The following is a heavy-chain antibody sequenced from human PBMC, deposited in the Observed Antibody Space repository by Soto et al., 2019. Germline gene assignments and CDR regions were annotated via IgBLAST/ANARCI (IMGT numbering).Heavy chain of an antibody. CDR1: GCSISSYY. Sequence: SETLSLTCTVSGCSISSYYWSWIRQPPGKGLEWIGYIYYSGSTNYNPSLKSRVTISVDTSKNQFSLKLSSVTAADTAVYYCARDDSGYDSHAFDIWGQGTMVTVSS. CDR3: ARDDSGYDSHAFDI. J-gene: IGHJ3*02. D-gene: IGHD5-12*01. V-gene: IGHV4-59*01. CDR2: IYYSGST.